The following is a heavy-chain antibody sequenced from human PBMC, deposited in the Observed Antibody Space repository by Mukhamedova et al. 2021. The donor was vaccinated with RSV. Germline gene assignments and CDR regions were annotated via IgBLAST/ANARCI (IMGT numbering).Heavy chain of an antibody. V-gene: IGHV3-48*02. J-gene: IGHJ4*02. Sequence: GLEWVSYISSSSSTIYYADSVKGRFTISRDNAKNSLYLQMNSLRDEDTAVYYCARGSEYGVYYFDYCGQGTLVTVSS. D-gene: IGHD6-6*01. CDR2: ISSSSSTI. CDR3: ARGSEYGVYYFDY.